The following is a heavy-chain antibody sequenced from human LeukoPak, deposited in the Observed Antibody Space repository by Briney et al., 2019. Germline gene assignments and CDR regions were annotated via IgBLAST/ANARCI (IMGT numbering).Heavy chain of an antibody. Sequence: SETLSLTCTVSGGSISSSSYYWGWIRQPPGTGLEWIGSIYYSGSTYYNPSLKSRVTISVDTSKNQFSLKLYSATAADTAVYYCARRTSWSGYKYYFDYWGQGTLVTVSS. V-gene: IGHV4-39*01. CDR1: GGSISSSSYY. CDR3: ARRTSWSGYKYYFDY. D-gene: IGHD3-3*01. J-gene: IGHJ4*02. CDR2: IYYSGST.